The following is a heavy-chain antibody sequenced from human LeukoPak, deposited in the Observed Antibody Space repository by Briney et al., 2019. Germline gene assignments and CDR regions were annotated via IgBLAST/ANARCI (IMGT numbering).Heavy chain of an antibody. CDR3: ASYDFWSGAHRTFDY. J-gene: IGHJ4*02. CDR2: INHSGST. D-gene: IGHD3-3*01. V-gene: IGHV4-34*01. Sequence: SETLSLTCAVYGGSFSGYYWSWIRQSPGKGLEWIGEINHSGSTNYNPSLKSRVTISVDTSKNQFSLKLSSVTAADTAVYYCASYDFWSGAHRTFDYWGQGTLVTVSS. CDR1: GGSFSGYY.